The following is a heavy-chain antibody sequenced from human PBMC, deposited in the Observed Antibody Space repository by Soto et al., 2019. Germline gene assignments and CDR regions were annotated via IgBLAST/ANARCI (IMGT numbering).Heavy chain of an antibody. Sequence: GGSLRLSCAASGFTFSSYSMIWVRQAPGKGLEWVSSISSSSTYIYYADSLKGRFTISRDNAKNSLYLQLNSLRAEDTAVYYCARVRGREGGGSCSGSSCYDPGYYYYYYMDVWGKGTTVTVSS. D-gene: IGHD2-15*01. V-gene: IGHV3-21*01. CDR3: ARVRGREGGGSCSGSSCYDPGYYYYYYMDV. CDR1: GFTFSSYS. CDR2: ISSSSTYI. J-gene: IGHJ6*03.